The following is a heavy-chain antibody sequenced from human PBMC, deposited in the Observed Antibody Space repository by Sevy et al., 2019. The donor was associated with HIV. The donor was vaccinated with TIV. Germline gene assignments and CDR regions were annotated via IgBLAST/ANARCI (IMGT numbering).Heavy chain of an antibody. V-gene: IGHV6-1*01. CDR2: TYYRSKWHN. J-gene: IGHJ4*02. Sequence: SQTLSLTCAISGDSVSSNSAAWNWIRQSPSRGLEWLGKTYYRSKWHNHYAVSVRSRITIKPDTSKNQFSLQLKSVNPEDTAMYYCAREGDYYDSSGYFDYWGQGTLVTVSS. CDR1: GDSVSSNSAA. D-gene: IGHD3-22*01. CDR3: AREGDYYDSSGYFDY.